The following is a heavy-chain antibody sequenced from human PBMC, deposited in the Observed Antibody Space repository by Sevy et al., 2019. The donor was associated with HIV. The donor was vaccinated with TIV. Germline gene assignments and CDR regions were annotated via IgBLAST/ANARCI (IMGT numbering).Heavy chain of an antibody. D-gene: IGHD3-16*01. CDR2: ISSTSNYI. V-gene: IGHV3-21*01. Sequence: GGSLRLSCAASGFTFSSYSMNWVRQAPGKGLEWVSSISSTSNYIYYGDSVKGRYTISRDNAKNSLHLQMNSLRAEDTAVSYCARDGGSTDRVMDVWGQGTTVTVSS. CDR3: ARDGGSTDRVMDV. J-gene: IGHJ6*02. CDR1: GFTFSSYS.